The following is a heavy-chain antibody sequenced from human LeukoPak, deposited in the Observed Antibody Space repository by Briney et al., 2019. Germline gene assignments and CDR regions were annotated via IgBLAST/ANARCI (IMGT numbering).Heavy chain of an antibody. D-gene: IGHD3-10*02. J-gene: IGHJ6*02. V-gene: IGHV3-23*05. CDR1: GFTFSAYA. CDR3: AGDLHYYVAMDV. Sequence: GGSLRLSCEASGFTFSAYAMTWVRQGPGQGLEWVLSIGSDNKPHYSESVKGRFAISRDNSKSMLFLRLNSLRAEDTALYYCAGDLHYYVAMDVWGQGTTVTVSS. CDR2: IGSDNKP.